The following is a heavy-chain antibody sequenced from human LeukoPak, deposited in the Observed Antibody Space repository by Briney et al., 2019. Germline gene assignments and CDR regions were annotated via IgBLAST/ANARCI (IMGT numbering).Heavy chain of an antibody. D-gene: IGHD3/OR15-3a*01. J-gene: IGHJ4*02. Sequence: GGSLRLSCAASGFTFSSHGMHWVRQAPGKGLEWVTFIRSDGSSNYYGDSVKGRFTLSRDNFKNTLSLQMNSLRAEDTAVYYCVRDRDWRFDYWGQGTLVTVSS. CDR1: GFTFSSHG. CDR3: VRDRDWRFDY. CDR2: IRSDGSSN. V-gene: IGHV3-30*02.